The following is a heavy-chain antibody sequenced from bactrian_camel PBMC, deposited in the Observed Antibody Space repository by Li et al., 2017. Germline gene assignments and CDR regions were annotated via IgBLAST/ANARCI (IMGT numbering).Heavy chain of an antibody. J-gene: IGHJ6*01. CDR3: AAFEYSDYGRCADFGY. V-gene: IGHV3S10*01. CDR1: GYTYSSDC. CDR2: IYRRLST. Sequence: DVQLVESGGGSVQAGGSLRLSCTASGYTYSSDCVAWFRQAPGKEREGVASIYRRLSTSYADSVKGRFTISQDNAKNTLYLQMNSLKPEDTAMYYCAAFEYSDYGRCADFGYWGQGTQVTVS. D-gene: IGHD4*01.